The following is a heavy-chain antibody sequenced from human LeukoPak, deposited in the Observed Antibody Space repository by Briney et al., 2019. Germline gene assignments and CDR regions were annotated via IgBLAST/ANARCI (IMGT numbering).Heavy chain of an antibody. CDR3: ARDGGYCSSTSCYDFDY. CDR2: INPSGGST. D-gene: IGHD2-2*01. Sequence: ASVKVSCKASGYTFTSYYMHWVRQAPGQGLEWMGIINPSGGSTSYAQKFQGRVTMTRDMSTSTVYMELSSLRSEDTAVYYCARDGGYCSSTSCYDFDYWGQGTLVTVSS. CDR1: GYTFTSYY. V-gene: IGHV1-46*01. J-gene: IGHJ4*02.